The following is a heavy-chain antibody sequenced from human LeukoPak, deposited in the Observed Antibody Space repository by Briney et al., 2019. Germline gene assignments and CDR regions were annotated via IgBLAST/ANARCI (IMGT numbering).Heavy chain of an antibody. CDR2: IYYSGST. CDR1: GGSVSSGSYY. D-gene: IGHD3-16*01. CDR3: ARVWDY. V-gene: IGHV4-61*01. J-gene: IGHJ4*02. Sequence: SETLSLTCTVSGGSVSSGSYYWSWIRQPPGKGLEWIGYIYYSGSTNYNPSLKSRVTISVDTSKNQFSLKLSSVTAADTAAYYCARVWDYWGQGTLVTVSS.